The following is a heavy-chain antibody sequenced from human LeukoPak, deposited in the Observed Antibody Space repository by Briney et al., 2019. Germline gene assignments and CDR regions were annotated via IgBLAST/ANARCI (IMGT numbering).Heavy chain of an antibody. CDR1: GFTFGDYT. J-gene: IGHJ4*02. CDR2: IRSKAYGGTT. CDR3: ARDSHSYCNNGGCYTTQYFFDY. Sequence: PGGSLRLSCTASGFTFGDYTMSWVRQAPGKGLEWVGFIRSKAYGGTTEYAASVKGRFTISRDDSKSIAYLQMNSLETEDTAVYCCARDSHSYCNNGGCYTTQYFFDYWGQGTLVTVSS. V-gene: IGHV3-49*04. D-gene: IGHD2-8*01.